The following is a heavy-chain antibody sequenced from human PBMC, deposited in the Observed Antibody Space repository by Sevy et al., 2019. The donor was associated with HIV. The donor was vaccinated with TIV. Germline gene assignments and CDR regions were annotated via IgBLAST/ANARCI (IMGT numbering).Heavy chain of an antibody. V-gene: IGHV3-7*01. CDR1: GFTFSSYW. Sequence: GGSLRLSCAASGFTFSSYWMSWVRQAPGKGLEWVANIKQDGSEKYYVDSVKGRFTISRDNAKNSLYLQMNSLRAEDTAVYYCAREEVLRYFDWLFYYYYYMDVWGEGTTVTVSS. J-gene: IGHJ6*03. CDR3: AREEVLRYFDWLFYYYYYMDV. CDR2: IKQDGSEK. D-gene: IGHD3-9*01.